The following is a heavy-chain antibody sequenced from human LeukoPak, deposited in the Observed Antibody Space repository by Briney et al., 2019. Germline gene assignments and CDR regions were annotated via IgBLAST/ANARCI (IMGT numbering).Heavy chain of an antibody. D-gene: IGHD2-15*01. CDR2: ISGSGGST. CDR3: ARDIVVVVAATRVYWFDP. V-gene: IGHV3-23*01. CDR1: GFTFSSYG. Sequence: GGSLRLSCAASGFTFSSYGMSWVRQAPGKGLEWVSAISGSGGSTYYADSVKGRFIISRDNSKNTLYLQMNSLRAEDTALYHCARDIVVVVAATRVYWFDPWGQGTLVTVSS. J-gene: IGHJ5*02.